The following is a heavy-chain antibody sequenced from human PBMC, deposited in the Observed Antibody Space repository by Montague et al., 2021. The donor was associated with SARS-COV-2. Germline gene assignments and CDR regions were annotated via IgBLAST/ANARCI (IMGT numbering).Heavy chain of an antibody. CDR1: GFSLSTSGVG. J-gene: IGHJ5*02. D-gene: IGHD6-19*01. CDR3: AHSKSSGWYGDWFDP. V-gene: IGHV2-5*02. Sequence: PALVKPTQTLTLTCTFSGFSLSTSGVGVGWIRQPPGKALEWLALIYWDDDKRYSPSLKSRLTITKDTSKNQVVLTMTNMDPADTATYYCAHSKSSGWYGDWFDPWGQGTLVTVSS. CDR2: IYWDDDK.